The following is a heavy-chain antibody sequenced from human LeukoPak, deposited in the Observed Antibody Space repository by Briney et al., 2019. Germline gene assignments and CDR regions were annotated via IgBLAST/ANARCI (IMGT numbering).Heavy chain of an antibody. J-gene: IGHJ4*02. Sequence: ASVKVSCKASGYTFTGYYMHWVRQAPGQGLEWMGWIDPNSGGTNYARKFEGRVTMTRDTSISTDYMELSRLKSDDTAVYYCAREGAYCSGSCYSIVDYWGQGTLVTVSS. CDR1: GYTFTGYY. D-gene: IGHD2-15*01. V-gene: IGHV1-2*02. CDR2: IDPNSGGT. CDR3: AREGAYCSGSCYSIVDY.